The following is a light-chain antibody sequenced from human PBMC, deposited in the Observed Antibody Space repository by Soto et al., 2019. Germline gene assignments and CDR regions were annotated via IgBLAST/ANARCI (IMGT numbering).Light chain of an antibody. CDR1: QDISTA. V-gene: IGKV1-13*02. CDR3: QHFSSFPFT. J-gene: IGKJ3*01. Sequence: AIQLTQSPSSLSASVGDRVTITCRASQDISTALAWYQQKPGKAPNLLIYDASSLQSGVPLTFSGSGSGTDFTLTISRQQPEDFATYYCQHFSSFPFTFGPGTKVDFK. CDR2: DAS.